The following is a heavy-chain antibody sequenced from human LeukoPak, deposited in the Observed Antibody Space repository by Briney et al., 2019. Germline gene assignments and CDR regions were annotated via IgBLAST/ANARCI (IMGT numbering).Heavy chain of an antibody. CDR1: GGSISSYY. D-gene: IGHD2-2*01. Sequence: SETLSLTCTVSGGSISSYYWSWIRQPPGKGLEWIGYIYYTGSTYYNPSLKSRVTISLDTSKNQFSLKLRSVTAANTAMYYCARGLKDVVVVPAGAGGCFDSRGQGTLVTVSS. J-gene: IGHJ5*01. V-gene: IGHV4-59*01. CDR2: IYYTGST. CDR3: ARGLKDVVVVPAGAGGCFDS.